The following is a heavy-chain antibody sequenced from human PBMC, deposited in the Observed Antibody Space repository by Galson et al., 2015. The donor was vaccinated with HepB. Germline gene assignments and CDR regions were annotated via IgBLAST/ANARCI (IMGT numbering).Heavy chain of an antibody. V-gene: IGHV3-23*01. J-gene: IGHJ4*02. CDR3: AKDSGWGSYRYFDY. CDR1: GFTFNSRA. D-gene: IGHD3-16*02. Sequence: SLRLSCAASGFTFNSRAMSWVRQAPGRGLEWVSAVSASGGSTYYADSVKGRFTMSRDNSKNTVFLQLDSLRAEDTAVYYCAKDSGWGSYRYFDYWGRGILATVSS. CDR2: VSASGGST.